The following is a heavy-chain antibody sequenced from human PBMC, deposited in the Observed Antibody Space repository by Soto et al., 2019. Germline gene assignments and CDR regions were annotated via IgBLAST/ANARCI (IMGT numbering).Heavy chain of an antibody. Sequence: PSETLSLTCTVSGGSISSGSYYWGWIRQSPGRGLEWIGSIYYSGTTYYNPSLKSRGTISVDTSKNYFSLKLSSVTAADTAVYYCARAGVTGTTGWFDPRGQGTLVTVSS. CDR3: ARAGVTGTTGWFDP. CDR2: IYYSGTT. D-gene: IGHD1-20*01. J-gene: IGHJ5*02. V-gene: IGHV4-39*02. CDR1: GGSISSGSYY.